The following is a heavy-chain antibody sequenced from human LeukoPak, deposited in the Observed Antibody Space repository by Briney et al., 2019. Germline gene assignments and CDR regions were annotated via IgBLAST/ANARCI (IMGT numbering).Heavy chain of an antibody. Sequence: GGALRLSCAASGFTFSSYDMHSVRQATGKGLEWVSAIGTAGDTYYPGSVKRRFTISRENAKNSLYLQMNSLRAGDTAVYYCARAGGYDWGYYYYMDVWGKGTTVTVSS. CDR2: IGTAGDT. D-gene: IGHD5-12*01. CDR1: GFTFSSYD. V-gene: IGHV3-13*01. J-gene: IGHJ6*03. CDR3: ARAGGYDWGYYYYMDV.